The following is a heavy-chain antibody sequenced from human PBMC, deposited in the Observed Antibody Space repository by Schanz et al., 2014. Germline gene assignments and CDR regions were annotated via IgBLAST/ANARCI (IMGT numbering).Heavy chain of an antibody. CDR2: MSYNGNT. V-gene: IGHV1-18*01. CDR3: VRDAGWTFGDYHGMDV. J-gene: IGHJ6*02. D-gene: IGHD3-10*01. CDR1: GYPFSNYG. Sequence: QVQMVQSGAEVKKPGASVKVSCKASGYPFSNYGISWLRQAPGQGFEWMAWMSYNGNTKYAQSLQGRVTVTRDTSTSTSYMELRSLTSDDTAVYYCVRDAGWTFGDYHGMDVWGRGTSVTVSS.